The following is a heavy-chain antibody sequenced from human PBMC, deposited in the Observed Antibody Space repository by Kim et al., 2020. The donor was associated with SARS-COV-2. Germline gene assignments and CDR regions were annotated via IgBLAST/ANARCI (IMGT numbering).Heavy chain of an antibody. J-gene: IGHJ5*02. V-gene: IGHV3-11*01. CDR2: ISSSGSTI. D-gene: IGHD3-9*01. CDR3: ARAYYDILTGHPGFDP. CDR1: GFTFSDYY. Sequence: GGSLRLSCAASGFTFSDYYMSWIRQAPGKGLEWVSYISSSGSTIYYADSVKGRFTISRDNAKNSLYLQMNSLRAEDTAVYYCARAYYDILTGHPGFDPWGQGTLVTVSS.